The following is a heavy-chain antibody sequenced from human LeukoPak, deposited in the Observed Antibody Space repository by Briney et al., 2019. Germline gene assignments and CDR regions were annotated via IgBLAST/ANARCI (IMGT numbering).Heavy chain of an antibody. CDR3: AKDLMVRGGHYYYYMDV. Sequence: PGGSLRLSCAASGFTFSSYGMSWVRQAPGKGLEWVSAISGSGGSTYYADSVKGRFTISRDNSKNTLYLQMNSLRAEDTAVYYCAKDLMVRGGHYYYYMDVWGKGTTVTISS. CDR1: GFTFSSYG. J-gene: IGHJ6*03. D-gene: IGHD3-10*01. V-gene: IGHV3-23*01. CDR2: ISGSGGST.